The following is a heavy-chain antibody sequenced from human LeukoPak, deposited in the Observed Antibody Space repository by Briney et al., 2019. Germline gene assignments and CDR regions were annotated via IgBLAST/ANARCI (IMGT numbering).Heavy chain of an antibody. Sequence: GGSLSLSCAASGFSVSNYYMSWVRQAPGKGLEWVSYISSSSRTTHYADSVKGRFTISRDNAKNPLYLQMNSLRAEDTAVYYCARDPYSSDYYGMDVWGQGTTVTVSS. CDR1: GFSVSNYY. V-gene: IGHV3-11*06. CDR2: ISSSSRTT. CDR3: ARDPYSSDYYGMDV. J-gene: IGHJ6*02. D-gene: IGHD5-18*01.